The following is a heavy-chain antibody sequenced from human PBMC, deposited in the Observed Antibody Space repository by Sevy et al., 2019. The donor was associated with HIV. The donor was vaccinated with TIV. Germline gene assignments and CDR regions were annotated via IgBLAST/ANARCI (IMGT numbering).Heavy chain of an antibody. D-gene: IGHD3-16*01. Sequence: GGSLRLSCSASGFIFNTYAMTWVRQAPGKGLDWVSTISPSGGSTDYANSVRGRFSISRDNSKNTVYLEMNSLRAEDTAVYYCAKEALWGFDPWGQGTLVTVSS. CDR1: GFIFNTYA. V-gene: IGHV3-23*01. CDR3: AKEALWGFDP. J-gene: IGHJ5*02. CDR2: ISPSGGST.